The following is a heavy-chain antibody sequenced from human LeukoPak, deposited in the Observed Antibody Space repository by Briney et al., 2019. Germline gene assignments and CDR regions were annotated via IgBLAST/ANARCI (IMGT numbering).Heavy chain of an antibody. CDR2: INPNRGGT. V-gene: IGHV1-2*02. J-gene: IGHJ4*02. D-gene: IGHD5-12*01. Sequence: ASVKVSCKASGYTFTGYYMHWVRQAPGQGLEWMGWINPNRGGTNYAQKFQGRVTMTRDTSISTAYMELSRLRSDDTAVYYCARPRGYSGYDSLDYWGQGTLVTVSS. CDR3: ARPRGYSGYDSLDY. CDR1: GYTFTGYY.